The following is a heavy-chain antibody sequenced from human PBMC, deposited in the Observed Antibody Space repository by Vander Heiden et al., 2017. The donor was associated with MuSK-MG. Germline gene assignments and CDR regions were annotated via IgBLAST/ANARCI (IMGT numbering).Heavy chain of an antibody. CDR2: IWYDGSNK. CDR3: ARGRGDYYDSSGPSYYFDY. J-gene: IGHJ4*02. Sequence: QVQLVESGGGVVQPGRSLRLSCAASGFTFSSYGMHWVRQAPGKGLEWVAVIWYDGSNKYYADSVKGRFTISRDKSKNTLYLQMNSLRAEDTAVYYCARGRGDYYDSSGPSYYFDYWGQGTLVTVSS. CDR1: GFTFSSYG. V-gene: IGHV3-33*01. D-gene: IGHD3-22*01.